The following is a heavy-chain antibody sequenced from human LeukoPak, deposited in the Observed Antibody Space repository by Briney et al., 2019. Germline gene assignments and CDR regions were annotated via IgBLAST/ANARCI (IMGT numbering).Heavy chain of an antibody. J-gene: IGHJ3*02. CDR1: GFTFSSYW. V-gene: IGHV3-7*01. CDR2: IKQDGSEK. D-gene: IGHD2-2*01. CDR3: ARDLRYCSSTSCPTEDAFDI. Sequence: GGSLRLSCAASGFTFSSYWMSWVRQAPGKGLEWVANIKQDGSEKNYVDSVKGRFTISRDNAKNSLYLQMNNLRAEDTAVYYCARDLRYCSSTSCPTEDAFDIWGQGTMVTVSS.